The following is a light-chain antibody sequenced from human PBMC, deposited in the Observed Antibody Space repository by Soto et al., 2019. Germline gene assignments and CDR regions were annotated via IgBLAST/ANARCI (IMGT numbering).Light chain of an antibody. V-gene: IGKV3-20*01. CDR1: QSVSSSY. J-gene: IGKJ1*01. CDR3: QQYGSSPPVT. Sequence: EFVLTQSPGTLSLSPGERATLSGRAIQSVSSSYLAWYQQKPGQAPRLLIYGASSRATGIPDRFSGSGSGTDFTLTISRLEPEDFAVYYCQQYGSSPPVTFGQGTKVDIK. CDR2: GAS.